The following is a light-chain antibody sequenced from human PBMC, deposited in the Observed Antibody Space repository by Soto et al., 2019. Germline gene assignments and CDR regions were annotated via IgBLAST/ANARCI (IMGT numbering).Light chain of an antibody. CDR2: AAS. J-gene: IGKJ4*01. V-gene: IGKV1-27*01. Sequence: DIQMTQSPSSLSASVGDRVTITCRASQAITNFLAWYQQKPGKVPKLLIYAASTLQSGVPSRFSGSGSGTDFTLTISSLQPEDVATYYCQKYNSDPLTFGGGTKVDIK. CDR3: QKYNSDPLT. CDR1: QAITNF.